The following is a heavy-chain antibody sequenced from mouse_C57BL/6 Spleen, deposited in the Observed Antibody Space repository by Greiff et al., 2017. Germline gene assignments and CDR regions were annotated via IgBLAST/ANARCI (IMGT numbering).Heavy chain of an antibody. CDR3: ARLYYYGSSYEYYFDY. J-gene: IGHJ2*01. CDR2: ISSGSSTI. Sequence: EVQGVESGGGLVKPGGSLKLSCAASGFTFSDYGMHWVRQAPEKGLEWVAYISSGSSTIYYADTVKGRFTISRDNAKNTLFLQMTSLRSEDTAMYYCARLYYYGSSYEYYFDYWGQGTTLTVSS. CDR1: GFTFSDYG. D-gene: IGHD1-1*01. V-gene: IGHV5-17*01.